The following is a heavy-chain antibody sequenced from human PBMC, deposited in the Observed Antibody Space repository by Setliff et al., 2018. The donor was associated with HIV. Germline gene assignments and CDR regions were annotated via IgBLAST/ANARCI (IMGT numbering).Heavy chain of an antibody. CDR2: ISYDGSNK. Sequence: PGGSLRLSCAASGFTFSNYWMSWVRQAPGKGLEWVAVISYDGSNKYYADSVKGRFTISRDNAKNSLYLQMNSLRAEDTALYYCTRSHSTRDAFDIWGQGTMVTVSS. CDR3: TRSHSTRDAFDI. D-gene: IGHD2-2*01. V-gene: IGHV3-30*03. CDR1: GFTFSNYW. J-gene: IGHJ3*02.